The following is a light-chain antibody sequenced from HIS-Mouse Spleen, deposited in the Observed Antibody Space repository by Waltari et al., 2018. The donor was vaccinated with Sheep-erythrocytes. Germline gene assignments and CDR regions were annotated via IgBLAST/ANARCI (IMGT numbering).Light chain of an antibody. V-gene: IGLV3-1*01. CDR3: QAWDSSTAV. J-gene: IGLJ2*01. CDR1: KLGDKY. CDR2: QDS. Sequence: SYELTQTPSVSVSPGQTANITCSGEKLGDKYACWYQQKPGQSPVLVIYQDSKRPSGIPERFSGSNSGNTATLTISGTQAMDEADYYCQAWDSSTAVFGGGTKLTVL.